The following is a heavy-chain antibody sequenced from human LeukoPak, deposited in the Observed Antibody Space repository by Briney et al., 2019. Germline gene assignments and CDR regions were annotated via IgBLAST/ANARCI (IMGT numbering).Heavy chain of an antibody. Sequence: AAVKVSCKASGYTFTYYYMHWVRQAPGQGLEWMGIIIPSGGSSTYAQKFQGRLTMTRDTSTSTVYMELSSLRSEDTAFYYCARDNGDFDYWGQGTLVTVSS. V-gene: IGHV1-46*01. J-gene: IGHJ4*02. CDR1: GYTFTYYY. CDR2: IIPSGGSS. D-gene: IGHD4-17*01. CDR3: ARDNGDFDY.